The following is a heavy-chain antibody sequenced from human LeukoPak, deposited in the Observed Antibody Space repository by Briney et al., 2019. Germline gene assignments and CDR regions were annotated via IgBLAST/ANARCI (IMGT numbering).Heavy chain of an antibody. CDR3: AKDSRYYYDSSGYWDY. V-gene: IGHV3-21*04. CDR1: GFTFDDYA. Sequence: GGSLRLSCAASGFTFDDYAMNWVRQAPGEGLEWVSSISSSSSYIYYADSVKGRFTISRDNAKNSLYLQMNSLRAEDTALYYCAKDSRYYYDSSGYWDYWGQGTLVTVSS. J-gene: IGHJ4*02. CDR2: ISSSSSYI. D-gene: IGHD3-22*01.